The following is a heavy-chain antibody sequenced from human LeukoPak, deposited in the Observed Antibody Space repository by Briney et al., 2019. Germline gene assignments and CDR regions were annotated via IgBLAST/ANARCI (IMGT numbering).Heavy chain of an antibody. J-gene: IGHJ4*02. CDR1: GFTFSSYA. D-gene: IGHD6-19*01. V-gene: IGHV3-30-3*01. CDR2: ISYDGSNK. CDR3: ARGGVYSSGRFDY. Sequence: PGGSPRLSCAASGFTFSSYAMHWVRQAPGKGLEWVAVISYDGSNKYYADSVKGRFTISRDNSKNTLYLQMNSLRAEDTAVYYCARGGVYSSGRFDYWGQGTLVTVSS.